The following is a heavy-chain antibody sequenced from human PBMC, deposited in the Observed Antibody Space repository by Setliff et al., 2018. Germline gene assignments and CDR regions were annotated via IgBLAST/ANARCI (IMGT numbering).Heavy chain of an antibody. Sequence: ASVKVSCKTSGFRFTSFGFSWVRQAPGQGLEWMGWISPYSGESNYAQKFQDRLTVTADTSTKTIYMELQSLRSDDTAVYYCVRSSAPQVVLAADFDFWGQGTPVTVSS. CDR2: ISPYSGES. CDR1: GFRFTSFG. CDR3: VRSSAPQVVLAADFDF. J-gene: IGHJ4*02. D-gene: IGHD6-19*01. V-gene: IGHV1-18*04.